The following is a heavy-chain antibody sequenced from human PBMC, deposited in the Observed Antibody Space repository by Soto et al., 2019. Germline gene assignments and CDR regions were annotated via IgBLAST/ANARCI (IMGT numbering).Heavy chain of an antibody. CDR1: GYTLTSYA. D-gene: IGHD3-16*02. V-gene: IGHV1-3*01. Sequence: ASVKVSCKASGYTLTSYAMHWVRQAPGQRLEWMGWINAGNGNTKYSQKFQGRVTITRDTSASTAYMELSSLRSEDTAVYYCARDPALEVIDYYGMDVWGQGTTVTVSS. CDR2: INAGNGNT. CDR3: ARDPALEVIDYYGMDV. J-gene: IGHJ6*02.